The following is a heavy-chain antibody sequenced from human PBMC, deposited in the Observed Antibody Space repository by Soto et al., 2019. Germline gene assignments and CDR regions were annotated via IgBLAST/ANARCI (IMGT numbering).Heavy chain of an antibody. CDR3: SSDSHCDGGNCPIGGFDM. V-gene: IGHV5-51*01. CDR1: GYSFGAYW. D-gene: IGHD2-15*01. J-gene: IGHJ3*02. Sequence: GESLKISCQGSGYSFGAYWIGWVRQMPGKGLEGMGIIFPGDSDTRYRPSFQGQVTISADTALNTTYLQWDTLKPSDTAIYFCSSDSHCDGGNCPIGGFDMWGQGTMVTVSS. CDR2: IFPGDSDT.